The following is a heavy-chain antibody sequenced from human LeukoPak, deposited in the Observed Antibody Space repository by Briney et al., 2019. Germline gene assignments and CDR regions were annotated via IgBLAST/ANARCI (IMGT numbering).Heavy chain of an antibody. CDR3: AILSDGAYCGGDCFYLDC. Sequence: SVKVSCKASGDTFSSHSMNWVRQAPGQGLEWMGGIIPILDVTNYAQKFQGRVTITADKSTGTAYMELSSLRSEDTAVYYCAILSDGAYCGGDCFYLDCWGQGTLVTVSS. V-gene: IGHV1-69*10. CDR2: IIPILDVT. D-gene: IGHD2-21*02. J-gene: IGHJ4*02. CDR1: GDTFSSHS.